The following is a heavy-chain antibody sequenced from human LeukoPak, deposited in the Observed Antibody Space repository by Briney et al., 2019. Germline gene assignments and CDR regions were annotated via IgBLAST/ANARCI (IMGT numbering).Heavy chain of an antibody. V-gene: IGHV1-46*01. Sequence: ASVKVSCKTSGYTFTSYYIHWVRQAPGQGLEWMGIIYPGGGSTNYAQKFQGRVTMTRDTSISTAYMEVKSLTSEDTAIYFCARGPAAVGRAFDIWGPGTIVSVSS. CDR3: ARGPAAVGRAFDI. CDR1: GYTFTSYY. J-gene: IGHJ3*02. D-gene: IGHD6-13*01. CDR2: IYPGGGST.